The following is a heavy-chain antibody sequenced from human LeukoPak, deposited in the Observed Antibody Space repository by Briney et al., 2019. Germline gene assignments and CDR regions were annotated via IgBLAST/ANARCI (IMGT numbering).Heavy chain of an antibody. V-gene: IGHV4-39*02. CDR1: GGSISTTGYH. D-gene: IGHD6-13*01. CDR2: IYYSGST. CDR3: ASDKGYSNNYFDY. J-gene: IGHJ4*02. Sequence: PSETLSLTCTVSGGSISTTGYHWAWIRQPPGKGLQWIASIYYSGSTYYNSSLKSRVTISVDTSKNQFSLKLSSMTAADTAVYYCASDKGYSNNYFDYWGQGTLVTVSS.